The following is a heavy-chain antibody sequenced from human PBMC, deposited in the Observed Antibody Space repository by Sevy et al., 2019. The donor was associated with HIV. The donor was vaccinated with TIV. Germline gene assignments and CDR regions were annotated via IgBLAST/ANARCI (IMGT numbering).Heavy chain of an antibody. CDR3: AREAYYYDSREENWFDP. J-gene: IGHJ5*02. D-gene: IGHD3-22*01. Sequence: GGSLRLSCKVSGFTFSVYTMHWVRQAPGKGLEWVSSISRTTTTYYAGSVRGRFTISRDNAKNSLYLEMNSLRDDETAGYYCAREAYYYDSREENWFDPWGQGTLVTVSS. CDR1: GFTFSVYT. CDR2: ISRTTTT. V-gene: IGHV3-48*02.